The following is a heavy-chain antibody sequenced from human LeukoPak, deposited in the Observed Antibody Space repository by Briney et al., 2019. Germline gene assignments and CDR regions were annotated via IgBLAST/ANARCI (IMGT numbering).Heavy chain of an antibody. CDR2: IIPIFGTA. V-gene: IGHV1-69*01. D-gene: IGHD6-13*01. J-gene: IGHJ4*02. CDR3: ARVDDSSSWYDY. Sequence: KVSCKASGGTFCSCAISCVRQAPGQGLEWMGGIIPIFGTANYAQKFQGRVTITADESTSTAYMELSSLRSEDTAVYYCARVDDSSSWYDYWGQGTLVTVSS. CDR1: GGTFCSCA.